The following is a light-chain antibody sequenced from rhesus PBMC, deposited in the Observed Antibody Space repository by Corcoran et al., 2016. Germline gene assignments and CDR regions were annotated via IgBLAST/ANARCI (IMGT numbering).Light chain of an antibody. CDR1: QGITND. Sequence: DIQMTQSPSSLSASVGDRVTITCRASQGITNDLAWYHQQPGETPTLLIYEASSLESGIPSRFSGSGSWTYFTITISSLQSEDFATYYCQHYYSNSLTFGGGTKVEIK. CDR3: QHYYSNSLT. CDR2: EAS. V-gene: IGKV1S17*01. J-gene: IGKJ4*01.